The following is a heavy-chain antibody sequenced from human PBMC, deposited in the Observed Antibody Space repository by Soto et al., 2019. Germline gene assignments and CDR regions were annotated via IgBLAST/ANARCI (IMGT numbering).Heavy chain of an antibody. D-gene: IGHD4-17*01. Sequence: QLQLQESGSGLVKPSQTLSLTCAVSGGSISSGGYSWSWIRQPPGKGLEWIGYIYHSGSTYYNPSLKSRVTISVDRSKNQFSLKLSSVTAADTAVYYCATQRTTVSYYFDYWGQGTLVTVSS. CDR1: GGSISSGGYS. CDR3: ATQRTTVSYYFDY. J-gene: IGHJ4*02. CDR2: IYHSGST. V-gene: IGHV4-30-2*01.